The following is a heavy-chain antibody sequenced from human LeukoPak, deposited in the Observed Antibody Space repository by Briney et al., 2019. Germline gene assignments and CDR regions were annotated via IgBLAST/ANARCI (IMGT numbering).Heavy chain of an antibody. CDR3: ARLEMATNAPADDAFDI. D-gene: IGHD5-24*01. Sequence: GGSLRFSCAASGFTFSSYSMNWVRQAPGKGLEWVSSISSSSSYIYYADSVKGRFTISRDNAKNSLYLQMNSLRAEDTAVYYCARLEMATNAPADDAFDIWGQGTMVTVSS. J-gene: IGHJ3*02. CDR1: GFTFSSYS. V-gene: IGHV3-21*01. CDR2: ISSSSSYI.